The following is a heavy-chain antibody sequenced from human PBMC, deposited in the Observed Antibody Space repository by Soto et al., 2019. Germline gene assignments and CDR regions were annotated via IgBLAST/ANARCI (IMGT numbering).Heavy chain of an antibody. V-gene: IGHV1-3*01. Sequence: QVQLVQSGAEVKKPGASVKVSCKASGYTFTRYTMYWVRQAPGQRLECMGWINDGNDKIKYSQKFQGRVTITSDTSATTAYMELSSLTSEDTAVYYCAIFGGSVSGWGQGTLVTVSS. CDR3: AIFGGSVSG. CDR1: GYTFTRYT. CDR2: INDGNDKI. J-gene: IGHJ4*02. D-gene: IGHD2-15*01.